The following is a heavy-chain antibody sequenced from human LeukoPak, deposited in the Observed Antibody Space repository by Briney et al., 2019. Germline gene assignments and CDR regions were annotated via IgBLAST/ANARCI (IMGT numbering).Heavy chain of an antibody. J-gene: IGHJ5*02. D-gene: IGHD2-8*01. Sequence: ASVKVSCEASGGTFSSYAISWVRQAPGQGLEWMGGIIPVFGTANYAQKFQGRVTITTDESTSTAYMELSSLRSEDTAVYYCARAGSTYCTNGVCYGNWFDPWGQGTLVTVSS. CDR3: ARAGSTYCTNGVCYGNWFDP. CDR2: IIPVFGTA. CDR1: GGTFSSYA. V-gene: IGHV1-69*05.